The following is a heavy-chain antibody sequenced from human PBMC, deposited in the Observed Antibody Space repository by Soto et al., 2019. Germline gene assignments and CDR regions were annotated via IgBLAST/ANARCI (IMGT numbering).Heavy chain of an antibody. CDR3: ASPSTVRGVFFDY. CDR1: GFTVSDYY. CDR2: ISNTGITV. Sequence: GGSLRLSCAASGFTVSDYYMTWIRQAPGKGLEWISYISNTGITVHYADSVKGRFTISRDNANNSLFLQLDSLRAEDSAVYFCASPSTVRGVFFDYWGQGSLVTVSS. J-gene: IGHJ4*02. D-gene: IGHD3-10*01. V-gene: IGHV3-11*01.